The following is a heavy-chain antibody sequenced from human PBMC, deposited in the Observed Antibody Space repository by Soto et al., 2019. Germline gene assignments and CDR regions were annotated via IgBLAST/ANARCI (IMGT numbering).Heavy chain of an antibody. CDR1: GGSISSADYY. Sequence: QVQLQESGPGLVKPSQTLSLTCTVSGGSISSADYYWSWIRQPPGKGLEWIGYFHSSGATYKDPSRKRRVTISVDTSRNQLSLKLDSVTAADTAVYYCASIWFGDFDYWGHGTLVTVSS. CDR2: FHSSGAT. V-gene: IGHV4-30-4*01. D-gene: IGHD3-10*01. CDR3: ASIWFGDFDY. J-gene: IGHJ4*01.